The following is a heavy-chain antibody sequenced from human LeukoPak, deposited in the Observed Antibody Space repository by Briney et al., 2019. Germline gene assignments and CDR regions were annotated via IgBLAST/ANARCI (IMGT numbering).Heavy chain of an antibody. Sequence: SQTLSLTCTVSGGSISSGGYYWSWIRQHPGKGLEWIGYIYYSGSTNYNPSLKSRVTISVDTSKNQFSLKLSSVTAADTAVYYCARDRGTAMVFDYWGQGTLVTVSS. CDR1: GGSISSGGYY. CDR3: ARDRGTAMVFDY. D-gene: IGHD5-18*01. V-gene: IGHV4-31*03. CDR2: IYYSGST. J-gene: IGHJ4*02.